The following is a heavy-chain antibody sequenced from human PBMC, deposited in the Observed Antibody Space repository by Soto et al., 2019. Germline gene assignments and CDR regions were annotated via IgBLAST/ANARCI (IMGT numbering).Heavy chain of an antibody. V-gene: IGHV3-23*01. CDR3: TKANRYCSGANCFTFDY. CDR2: FSSGGGGT. CDR1: GFTFSNYA. D-gene: IGHD2-15*01. Sequence: GGYLRLSCTASGFTFSNYAMSWVRQAPGKGLEWVSTFSSGGGGTYYADSVKGRFTISRDKSKNTLSLQMNSLRAEDTAVYYCTKANRYCSGANCFTFDYWGLGTLVTVSS. J-gene: IGHJ4*02.